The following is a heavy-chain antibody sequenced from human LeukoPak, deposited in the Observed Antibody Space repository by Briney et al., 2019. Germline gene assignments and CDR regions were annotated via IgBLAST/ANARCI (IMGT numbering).Heavy chain of an antibody. CDR3: ARSYVSSVVFSGFDY. J-gene: IGHJ4*02. Sequence: QSGGSLRLSCAASGFTFSSYSMNWVRQAPGKGLEWVAVMSYHGRDKYFSGSVRGRFSISRDNSKNTLYLQMTGLRPEDTALYYCARSYVSSVVFSGFDYWGQGVLVTVSS. CDR1: GFTFSSYS. CDR2: MSYHGRDK. V-gene: IGHV3-30*03. D-gene: IGHD3-16*01.